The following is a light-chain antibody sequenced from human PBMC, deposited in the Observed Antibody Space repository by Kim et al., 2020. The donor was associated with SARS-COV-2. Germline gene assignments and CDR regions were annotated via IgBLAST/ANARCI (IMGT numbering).Light chain of an antibody. V-gene: IGLV2-23*02. CDR2: DVS. J-gene: IGLJ2*01. Sequence: QSALTQPASVSGSPGQSITISCTGTSSDVGSYNLVSWYQQHPGKAPKRLIYDVSKRPSGVSNRFSGSKSGNTASLTISGLQTEDEADEYCCSYAGGTTFVVFGGGTKLTVL. CDR1: SSDVGSYNL. CDR3: CSYAGGTTFVV.